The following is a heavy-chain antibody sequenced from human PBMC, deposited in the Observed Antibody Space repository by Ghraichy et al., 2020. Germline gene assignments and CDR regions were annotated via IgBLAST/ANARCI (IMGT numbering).Heavy chain of an antibody. CDR3: TKDRVHLSGLNDYYYYGMYV. CDR2: ISYDGSNK. D-gene: IGHD3-3*02. Sequence: AVISYDGSNKYYSDSVKGRFTISRDNSKTTLYLQMNSLRAEDTAVYYCTKDRVHLSGLNDYYYYGMYVWG. J-gene: IGHJ6*01. V-gene: IGHV3-30*18.